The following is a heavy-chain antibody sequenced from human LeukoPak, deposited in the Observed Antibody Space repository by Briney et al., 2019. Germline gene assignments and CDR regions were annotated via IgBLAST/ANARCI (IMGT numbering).Heavy chain of an antibody. CDR3: ASVRYPRWGPLAAFDI. V-gene: IGHV1-2*02. D-gene: IGHD4-23*01. CDR2: INPNSGGT. CDR1: GYTFTGYY. Sequence: ASVKVSCKASGYTFTGYYMHWVRQAPGQGLEWMGWINPNSGGTNYAQKFQGRVTMTRDTSISTAYMELSRLRSDDTAVYYCASVRYPRWGPLAAFDIWGQGTMVTVSS. J-gene: IGHJ3*02.